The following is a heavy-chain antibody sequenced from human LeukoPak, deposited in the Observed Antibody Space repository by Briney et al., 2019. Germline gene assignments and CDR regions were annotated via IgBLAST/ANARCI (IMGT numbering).Heavy chain of an antibody. CDR3: ARDYGGNSDAFDI. Sequence: PGGSLRLSCAASGFTFNSYWMSWVRQAPGKGLEWVANIKQDGSEKYYVDSVKGRFTISRDNAKNSLYLQMNSLRAEDTAVYYCARDYGGNSDAFDIWGQGTMVTVSS. D-gene: IGHD4-23*01. J-gene: IGHJ3*02. V-gene: IGHV3-7*01. CDR1: GFTFNSYW. CDR2: IKQDGSEK.